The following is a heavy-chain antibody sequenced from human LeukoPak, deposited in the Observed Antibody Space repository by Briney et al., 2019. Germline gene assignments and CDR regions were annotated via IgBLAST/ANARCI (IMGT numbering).Heavy chain of an antibody. CDR1: GYTLTDYY. D-gene: IGHD6-19*01. CDR2: ISAYNGST. CDR3: ARNKAGTLDY. Sequence: ASVKVSCKASGYTLTDYYMHWVRQAPGQGLEWMGWISAYNGSTNYAQKLQGRVTMTTDTSTSTAYMELRSLRSDDTAVYYCARNKAGTLDYWGQGTLVTVSS. V-gene: IGHV1-18*04. J-gene: IGHJ4*02.